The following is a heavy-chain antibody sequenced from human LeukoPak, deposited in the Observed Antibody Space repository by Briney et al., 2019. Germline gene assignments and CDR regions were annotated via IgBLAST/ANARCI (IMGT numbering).Heavy chain of an antibody. CDR1: GYTFSSYA. Sequence: PGRSLRLSCAVSGYTFSSYAMHWVRQAPGKGLEWVAVISYDGSNKYYADSVKGRFTISRDNSKNTLYLQMNSLRAEDTAVYYCAKSKYQLLWGTDYWGQGTLVTVSS. CDR3: AKSKYQLLWGTDY. J-gene: IGHJ4*02. D-gene: IGHD2-2*01. CDR2: ISYDGSNK. V-gene: IGHV3-30*04.